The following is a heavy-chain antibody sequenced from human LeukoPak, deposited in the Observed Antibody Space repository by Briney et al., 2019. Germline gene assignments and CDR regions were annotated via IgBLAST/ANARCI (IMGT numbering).Heavy chain of an antibody. CDR1: GFTFSSYA. D-gene: IGHD6-13*01. V-gene: IGHV3-23*01. CDR3: AGIWGPSSSWPWGFDY. Sequence: GGSLRLSCAASGFTFSSYAMSGVRQAPGKGLEWVSGISGSGGTTYYADSVKGRFTISRDNSKNTLYLQMNILRADDTAVYYCAGIWGPSSSWPWGFDYWGQGTLVTVSS. J-gene: IGHJ4*02. CDR2: ISGSGGTT.